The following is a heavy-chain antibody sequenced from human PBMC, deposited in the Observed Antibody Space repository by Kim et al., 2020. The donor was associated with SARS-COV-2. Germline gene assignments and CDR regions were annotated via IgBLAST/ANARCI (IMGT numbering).Heavy chain of an antibody. CDR2: T. J-gene: IGHJ5*02. V-gene: IGHV4-34*01. D-gene: IGHD6-13*01. CDR3: ARIVSSSEVDP. Sequence: TTSSPSLQSRVTISVDTSKNPFSLKLSSVTAADTAVYYCARIVSSSEVDPWGQGTLVTVSS.